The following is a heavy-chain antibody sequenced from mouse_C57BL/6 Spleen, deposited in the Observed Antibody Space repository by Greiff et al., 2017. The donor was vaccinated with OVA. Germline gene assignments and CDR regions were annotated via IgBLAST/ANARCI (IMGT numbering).Heavy chain of an antibody. CDR2: IHPNSGST. V-gene: IGHV1-64*01. Sequence: QVQLKQSGAELVKPGASVKLSCKASGYTFTSYWMHWVKQRPGQGLEWIGMIHPNSGSTNYNEKFKSKATLTVDKSSSTAYMQLSSLTSEDSAVYYCARQSEAYWYFDVWGTGTTVTVSS. CDR3: ARQSEAYWYFDV. J-gene: IGHJ1*03. D-gene: IGHD3-2*02. CDR1: GYTFTSYW.